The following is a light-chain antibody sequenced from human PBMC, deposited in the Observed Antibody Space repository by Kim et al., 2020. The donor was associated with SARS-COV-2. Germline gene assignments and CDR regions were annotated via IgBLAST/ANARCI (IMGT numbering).Light chain of an antibody. Sequence: QSVTIPDDGPSSGFGDYCDVTWYQQHPEKAPKLMISKVNRRPSGGPDRFSGSKSSNTAYLTVSGLQAEDEAEYYCSSYAGRKSYVVFGGGTQLTVL. J-gene: IGLJ2*01. V-gene: IGLV2-8*01. CDR2: KVN. CDR3: SSYAGRKSYVV. CDR1: SSGFGDYCD.